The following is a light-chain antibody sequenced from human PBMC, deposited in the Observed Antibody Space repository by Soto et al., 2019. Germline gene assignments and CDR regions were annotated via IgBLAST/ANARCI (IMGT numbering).Light chain of an antibody. Sequence: QSALTQPPSVSGSPGQSVTISCTGTSSDVGSYNRVSWYQQPPGTAPKLMIYEVSNRPSAVPDRFSGSKSGNTASLTISGLQAEDGADYYCSSYTSSSTVVFGTGTKLTVL. V-gene: IGLV2-18*02. CDR2: EVS. J-gene: IGLJ1*01. CDR3: SSYTSSSTVV. CDR1: SSDVGSYNR.